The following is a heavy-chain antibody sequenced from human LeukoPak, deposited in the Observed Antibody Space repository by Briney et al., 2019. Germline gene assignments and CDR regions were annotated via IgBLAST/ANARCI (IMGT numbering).Heavy chain of an antibody. D-gene: IGHD1-26*01. V-gene: IGHV3-48*03. CDR3: ASSGSYYLNYAFDI. CDR1: GVTFSTFE. J-gene: IGHJ3*02. Sequence: QPGGSLRLSCAASGVTFSTFEVNWVRQAPGKGLEWVSFISSSASTIFYADSVKGRFTISRDNARNSLYLQMNSLREEDTAVYYCASSGSYYLNYAFDIWGQGTMVTVSA. CDR2: ISSSASTI.